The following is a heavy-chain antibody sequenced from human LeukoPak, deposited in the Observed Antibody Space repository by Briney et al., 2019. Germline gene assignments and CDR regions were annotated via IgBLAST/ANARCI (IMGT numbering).Heavy chain of an antibody. Sequence: GGSLRLSCAASGFTFSSYSMNWVRQAPGKGLEWVSSISSSSSYIYYADSVKGRFTISRDNAKNSLYLQMNSLRAEDTAVYYCARPRRAITMIVVVSFDAFDIWGQGTMVTVSS. J-gene: IGHJ3*02. CDR1: GFTFSSYS. CDR3: ARPRRAITMIVVVSFDAFDI. D-gene: IGHD3-22*01. V-gene: IGHV3-21*01. CDR2: ISSSSSYI.